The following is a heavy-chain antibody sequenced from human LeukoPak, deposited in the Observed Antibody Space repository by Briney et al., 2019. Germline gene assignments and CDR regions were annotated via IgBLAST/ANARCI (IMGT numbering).Heavy chain of an antibody. CDR2: INYDARSR. CDR3: VRGAGPGTPFDC. J-gene: IGHJ4*02. D-gene: IGHD1-1*01. Sequence: PGGSLRLSCAASGFTFGLSWMHWVRQAPGKGLEWVSSINYDARSRTYADSVKGRLTISRDNAENTLFLQMNSLRVEDSAIYSCVRGAGPGTPFDCWGQGTLVTVSS. V-gene: IGHV3-74*01. CDR1: GFTFGLSW.